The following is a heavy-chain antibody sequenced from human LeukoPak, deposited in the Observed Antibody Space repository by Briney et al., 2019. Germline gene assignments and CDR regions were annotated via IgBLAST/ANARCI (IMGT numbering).Heavy chain of an antibody. Sequence: GGSLRLSCAASGFTFSSYEMNWVRQAPGKGLEWVSYISSSGSTIYYADSVKGRFTISRDNAKNSLYLQMNRLRAEDTAVYYCASFGAPLWSGYPRYYYYYYYMDVWGKGTTVTVSS. V-gene: IGHV3-48*03. J-gene: IGHJ6*03. CDR2: ISSSGSTI. D-gene: IGHD3-3*01. CDR3: ASFGAPLWSGYPRYYYYYYYMDV. CDR1: GFTFSSYE.